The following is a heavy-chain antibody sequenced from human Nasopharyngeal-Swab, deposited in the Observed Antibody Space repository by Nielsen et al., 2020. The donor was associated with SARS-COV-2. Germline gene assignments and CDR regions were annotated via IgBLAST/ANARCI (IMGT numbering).Heavy chain of an antibody. D-gene: IGHD3-22*01. V-gene: IGHV4-59*01. CDR3: ARDDDSSGYYPFGY. J-gene: IGHJ4*02. Sequence: WIRQPPGKGLERIGYIYYSGSTNYNPSLKSRVTISVDTSKNQFSLKLSSVTAADTAVYYCARDDDSSGYYPFGYWGQGTLVTVSS. CDR2: IYYSGST.